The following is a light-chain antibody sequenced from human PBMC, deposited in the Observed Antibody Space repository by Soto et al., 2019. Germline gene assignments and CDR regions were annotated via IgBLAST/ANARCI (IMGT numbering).Light chain of an antibody. CDR2: AAS. Sequence: GDSVTITCGASQGISSFLAWYQQKPGKAPNLLMYAASTLQSGVPSRFSGGESGTEYTLTISSLQPEDSATYYCQQLYIFPLTFGQGTRLEIK. CDR1: QGISSF. V-gene: IGKV1-9*01. J-gene: IGKJ5*01. CDR3: QQLYIFPLT.